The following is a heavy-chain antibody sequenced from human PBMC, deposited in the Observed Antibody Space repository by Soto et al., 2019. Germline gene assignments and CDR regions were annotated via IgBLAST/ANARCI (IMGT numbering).Heavy chain of an antibody. CDR3: ARDEGRGTGYYYYGMDV. CDR1: GFTFSSYG. CDR2: IWYDGSNK. D-gene: IGHD3-10*01. J-gene: IGHJ6*02. Sequence: QVQLVESGGGVVQPGRSLRLSCAASGFTFSSYGMHWVRQAPGKGLEWVAVIWYDGSNKYYADSVKGRFTISRDNSKNTLYLQMNSLRAEDTAVYYCARDEGRGTGYYYYGMDVWGQGTTVTVSS. V-gene: IGHV3-33*01.